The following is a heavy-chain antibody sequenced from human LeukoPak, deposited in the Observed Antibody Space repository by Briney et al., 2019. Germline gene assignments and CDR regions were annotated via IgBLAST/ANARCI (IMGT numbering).Heavy chain of an antibody. CDR1: GYTFTSYY. V-gene: IGHV1-46*01. Sequence: ASVTVSCKASGYTFTSYYMHWVRQAPGQGLEWMGIINPSGGSTSYAQKFQGRVTMARDTSTSTVYMELSSLRSEDTAVYYCARDRITMVRGVIIDPYGMDVWGQGTTVTVSS. J-gene: IGHJ6*02. CDR3: ARDRITMVRGVIIDPYGMDV. D-gene: IGHD3-10*01. CDR2: INPSGGST.